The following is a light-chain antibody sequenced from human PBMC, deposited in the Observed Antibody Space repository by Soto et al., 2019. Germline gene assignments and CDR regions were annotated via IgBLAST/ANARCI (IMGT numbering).Light chain of an antibody. V-gene: IGKV1-39*01. CDR3: QQSYSAPIT. CDR2: AAS. Sequence: QITHSPSSLSASVSDRVIITCRASQSISNYLNWYQQKPGKAPKLLIFAASSLQSGVPSRFSGSGSGTNFTLTISSLQPEDFAVYYCQQSYSAPITFGQGTRLEI. J-gene: IGKJ5*01. CDR1: QSISNY.